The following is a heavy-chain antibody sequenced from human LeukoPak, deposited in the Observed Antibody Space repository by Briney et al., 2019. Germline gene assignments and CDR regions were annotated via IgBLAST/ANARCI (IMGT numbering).Heavy chain of an antibody. V-gene: IGHV3-30-3*01. D-gene: IGHD1-26*01. CDR2: ISYDGSNK. J-gene: IGHJ3*01. Sequence: GGSLRLSCAASGFTFSSSAMHWVRQAPGKGLEWVAIISYDGSNKYYADSVKGRFTISRDSSNNTLYLQMNSLRAEDTAVYYCARDQLAGYSGSYLDLWGQGTMVTVSS. CDR3: ARDQLAGYSGSYLDL. CDR1: GFTFSSSA.